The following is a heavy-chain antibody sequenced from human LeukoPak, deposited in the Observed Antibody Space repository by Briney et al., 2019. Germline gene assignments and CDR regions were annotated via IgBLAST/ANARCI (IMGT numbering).Heavy chain of an antibody. Sequence: LSGGSLRLSCTAAGFIFNDFDFHWVRQGPGKGLDWVSAIGIGGDTHYSGSVKGRFTISRENAKNSLFLHMNNLRAGDTAVYYCARDRFGMDVWGRGTTVIVSS. V-gene: IGHV3-13*01. CDR3: ARDRFGMDV. J-gene: IGHJ6*02. CDR2: IGIGGDT. CDR1: GFIFNDFD.